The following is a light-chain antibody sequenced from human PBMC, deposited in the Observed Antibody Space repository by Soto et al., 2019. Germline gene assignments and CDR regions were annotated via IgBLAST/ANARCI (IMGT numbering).Light chain of an antibody. J-gene: IGLJ1*01. Sequence: QSALTQPPSASGSPGQLVTISCTGTSSDVGAYNYVSWYQHHPGKAPKLLVYEVNKRPSGVPDRFSGSKSGNTASLTVSGLQAEDEADYYCTSHAGTINFPYIFGTGTKLTVL. V-gene: IGLV2-8*01. CDR2: EVN. CDR3: TSHAGTINFPYI. CDR1: SSDVGAYNY.